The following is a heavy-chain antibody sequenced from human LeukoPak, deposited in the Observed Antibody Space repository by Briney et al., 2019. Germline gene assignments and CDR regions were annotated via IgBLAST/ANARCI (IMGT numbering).Heavy chain of an antibody. D-gene: IGHD3-9*01. CDR2: IRYDGSTT. Sequence: PGGSLRLSCAASGFTFTGCGMHWVRQAPGKGLEWVAFIRYDGSTTYYADSVKGRFTISRDNSKNTLYLQMNSLRSEDTAVYCCGKDLRYSADYWGQGTLVTVSS. CDR3: GKDLRYSADY. V-gene: IGHV3-30*02. J-gene: IGHJ4*02. CDR1: GFTFTGCG.